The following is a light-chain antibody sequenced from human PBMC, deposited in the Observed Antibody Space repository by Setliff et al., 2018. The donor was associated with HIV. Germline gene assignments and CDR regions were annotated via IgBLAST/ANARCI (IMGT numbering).Light chain of an antibody. CDR3: SSYTFRKTWV. V-gene: IGLV2-14*01. CDR2: EVN. Sequence: QSVLTQPASVSGSPGQSITTSCTGSSSDVGGYNFVSWYQHHPGKAPKLIIYEVNHRPSGVSHRFSGSKSANTASLTISGLQAEDEADYYCSSYTFRKTWVFGGGTKVTVL. CDR1: SSDVGGYNF. J-gene: IGLJ3*02.